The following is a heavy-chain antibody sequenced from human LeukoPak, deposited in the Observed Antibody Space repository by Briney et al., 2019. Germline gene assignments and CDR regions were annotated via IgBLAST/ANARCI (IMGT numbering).Heavy chain of an antibody. CDR3: AREGYYDILTGYYMIEPFDY. CDR2: ISGSGGST. CDR1: GFTFSSYA. J-gene: IGHJ4*02. V-gene: IGHV3-23*01. Sequence: GGSLRLPCAASGFTFSSYAMSWVRQAPGKGLEWVSAISGSGGSTYYADSVKGRFTISRDNAKNSLYLQMNSLRAEDTAVYYCAREGYYDILTGYYMIEPFDYWGQGTLVTVSS. D-gene: IGHD3-9*01.